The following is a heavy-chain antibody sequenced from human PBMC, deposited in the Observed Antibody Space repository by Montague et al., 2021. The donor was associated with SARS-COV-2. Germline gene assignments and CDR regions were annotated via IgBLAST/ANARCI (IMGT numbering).Heavy chain of an antibody. V-gene: IGHV3-33*08. J-gene: IGHJ4*02. D-gene: IGHD5-18*01. CDR3: ARDSVAMVYGTRYYFDY. Sequence: SLRLSCAASGFTFSNYPMHWVRQAPGKGLEWVAVIWYDGSNKYYADSVKGRLTISRDNSKNTLYLQMNSLRAEDTAVYYCARDSVAMVYGTRYYFDYWGQGTLVTVSS. CDR2: IWYDGSNK. CDR1: GFTFSNYP.